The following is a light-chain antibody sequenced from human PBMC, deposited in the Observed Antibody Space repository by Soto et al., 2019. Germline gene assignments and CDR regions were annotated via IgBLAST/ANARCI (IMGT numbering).Light chain of an antibody. CDR1: QSVSSSY. Sequence: EIVLTQSPGTLSLSPGERATLSCRASQSVSSSYLAWYQQKPGQAPRLLIYGASGRATGIPDRFSGSGSGTDLLITISRLEPEDFAVYYCQQYGSSPTLTFGQGTKVEIK. CDR3: QQYGSSPTLT. J-gene: IGKJ1*01. CDR2: GAS. V-gene: IGKV3-20*01.